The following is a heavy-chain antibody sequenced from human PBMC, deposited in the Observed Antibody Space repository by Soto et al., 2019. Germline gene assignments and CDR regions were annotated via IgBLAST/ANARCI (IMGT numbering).Heavy chain of an antibody. V-gene: IGHV1-18*01. CDR3: ARALPYSSSGDS. Sequence: ASVKVACKASGYTFTTYGISWVRQAPGQGLEWMGWISASNGNIYYGQKFQGRVTMTTDSFTSTAYMELSSLTSDDTAVYYCARALPYSSSGDSWGRGTLVTVSS. CDR2: ISASNGNI. J-gene: IGHJ4*02. CDR1: GYTFTTYG. D-gene: IGHD6-13*01.